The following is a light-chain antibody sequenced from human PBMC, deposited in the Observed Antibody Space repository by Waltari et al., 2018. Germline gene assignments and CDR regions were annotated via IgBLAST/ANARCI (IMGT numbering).Light chain of an antibody. Sequence: QSALTQPASVSGSPGQSITIPCTGTSRDVGGYDYVSWYQQPSGKAPKLIIFNVKNRPSGVSTGFSGSKSGNTASLTISGLQAEDEAHYYCNSYTSSASRVFGGGTKLTVL. CDR2: NVK. J-gene: IGLJ3*02. V-gene: IGLV2-14*03. CDR3: NSYTSSASRV. CDR1: SRDVGGYDY.